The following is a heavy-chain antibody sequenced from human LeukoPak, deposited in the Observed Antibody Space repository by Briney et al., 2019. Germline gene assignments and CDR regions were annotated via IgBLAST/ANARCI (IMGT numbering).Heavy chain of an antibody. J-gene: IGHJ6*03. D-gene: IGHD5-12*01. CDR1: GGTFSSYA. Sequence: GASVKVSCKASGGTFSSYAISWVRQAPGQGLEWMGWINPNSGGTNYAQKFQGRVTMTRDTSISTAYMELSRLRSDDTAVYYCARPFISYGGSEGYMDVWGKGTTVTISS. CDR2: INPNSGGT. CDR3: ARPFISYGGSEGYMDV. V-gene: IGHV1-2*02.